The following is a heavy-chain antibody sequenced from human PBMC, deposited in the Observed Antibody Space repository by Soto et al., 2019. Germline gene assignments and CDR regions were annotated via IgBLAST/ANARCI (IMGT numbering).Heavy chain of an antibody. CDR3: AKAPGTTGYTDV. D-gene: IGHD1-1*01. CDR2: ISHDGSNK. V-gene: IGHV3-30*18. CDR1: GFTFRSYG. Sequence: QVQLVESGGGVVQPGRSLRLSCAASGFTFRSYGMHWVRQAPGKGLEWVAVISHDGSNKYYADSVKGRFTISRDNSKNTLYLQMNSLRAEDMAIYYCAKAPGTTGYTDVWGKGTTVTVSS. J-gene: IGHJ6*03.